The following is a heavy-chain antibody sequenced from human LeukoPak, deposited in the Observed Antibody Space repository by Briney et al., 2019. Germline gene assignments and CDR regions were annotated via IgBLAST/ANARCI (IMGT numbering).Heavy chain of an antibody. Sequence: SVKVSCKASGYTFTSYGISWVRQAPGQGREWMGWISAYNGNTNYAQKLEGRVTMTTDTSTSTAYMELRSLRSDDTAVYYCARDLDSSGSFDYWGQGTLLTVSS. CDR2: ISAYNGNT. CDR1: GYTFTSYG. V-gene: IGHV1-18*01. D-gene: IGHD3-22*01. CDR3: ARDLDSSGSFDY. J-gene: IGHJ4*02.